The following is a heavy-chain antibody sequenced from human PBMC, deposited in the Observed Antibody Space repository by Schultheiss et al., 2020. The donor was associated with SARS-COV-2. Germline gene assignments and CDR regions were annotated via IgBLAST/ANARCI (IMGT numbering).Heavy chain of an antibody. Sequence: ASVKVSCKASGYTFTGYYMHWVRQAPGQGLEWMGWINPNSGGTNYAQKFQGRVTMTRNTSISTAYMELRSLRSDDTAVYYCALAAIHVHYYYYYGMDVWGQGTTVTVSS. CDR3: ALAAIHVHYYYYYGMDV. V-gene: IGHV1-2*02. D-gene: IGHD2-2*02. CDR1: GYTFTGYY. J-gene: IGHJ6*02. CDR2: INPNSGGT.